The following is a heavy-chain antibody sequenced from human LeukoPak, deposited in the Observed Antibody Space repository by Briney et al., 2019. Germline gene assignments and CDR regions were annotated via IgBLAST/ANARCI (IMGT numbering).Heavy chain of an antibody. CDR1: GLTFSSYG. J-gene: IGHJ4*02. Sequence: GGSLRLSCAASGLTFSSYGMSWVRQAPGRGLEWVSAISTTGGTTYYADSVKGRFTISRDNSKNTLYLQMNSLRAEDTAVYYCARSGWDSSGWYSGPVTFDYWGQGTLVTVSS. V-gene: IGHV3-23*01. D-gene: IGHD6-19*01. CDR2: ISTTGGTT. CDR3: ARSGWDSSGWYSGPVTFDY.